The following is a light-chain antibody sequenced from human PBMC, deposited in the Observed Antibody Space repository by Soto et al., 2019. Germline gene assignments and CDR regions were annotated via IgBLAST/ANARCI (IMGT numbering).Light chain of an antibody. CDR1: QSVSSSF. J-gene: IGKJ1*01. CDR3: QQYGSSPRT. Sequence: EIVLTQSPGTLSLSPGERATLSCRASQSVSSSFLAWYQQKPGQAPRLLIYGASSRATGIPDRFSGSGYGTDFTLTNSRLEPEDFAVYYCQQYGSSPRTFGQGTKVEIK. V-gene: IGKV3-20*01. CDR2: GAS.